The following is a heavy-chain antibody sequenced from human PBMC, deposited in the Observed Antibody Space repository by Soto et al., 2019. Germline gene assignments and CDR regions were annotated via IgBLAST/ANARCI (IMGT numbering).Heavy chain of an antibody. CDR1: GFTFSSYS. CDR2: ISSSSSYI. Sequence: EGSLRLSCAASGFTFSSYSMNWVRQAPGKGLEWVSSISSSSSYIYYADSVKGRFTISRDNAKNSLYLQMNSLRAEDTAVYYCARDNQLALFDYWGQGTLVTVSS. CDR3: ARDNQLALFDY. D-gene: IGHD2-2*01. V-gene: IGHV3-21*01. J-gene: IGHJ4*02.